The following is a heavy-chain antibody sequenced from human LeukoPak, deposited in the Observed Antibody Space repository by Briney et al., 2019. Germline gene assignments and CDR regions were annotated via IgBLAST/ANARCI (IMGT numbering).Heavy chain of an antibody. J-gene: IGHJ6*02. D-gene: IGHD2-15*01. Sequence: PGRSLRLSCAASGFTFDDYAMHWVRQAPGKGLEWVSGISWNSGGIAYADSVKGRFPISRDNARNSLYLQMNSLRAEDTALYYCAKDSGVAATGYGMDAWGQGTTVTVSS. CDR1: GFTFDDYA. CDR3: AKDSGVAATGYGMDA. CDR2: ISWNSGGI. V-gene: IGHV3-9*01.